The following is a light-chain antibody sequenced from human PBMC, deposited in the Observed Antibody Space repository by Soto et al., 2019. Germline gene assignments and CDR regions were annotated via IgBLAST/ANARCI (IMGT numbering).Light chain of an antibody. J-gene: IGLJ1*01. CDR2: HVG. V-gene: IGLV2-11*01. CDR3: SSYTSSNIYV. Sequence: QSALTQPRSVSGSPGQSVTISCSGTSSDVGGYEYVSWYQQHPGKAPRLLIYHVGQRPSGVPDRFSGSKSGNTASLTISGLQAEDEADYYCSSYTSSNIYVFGTGTKLTVL. CDR1: SSDVGGYEY.